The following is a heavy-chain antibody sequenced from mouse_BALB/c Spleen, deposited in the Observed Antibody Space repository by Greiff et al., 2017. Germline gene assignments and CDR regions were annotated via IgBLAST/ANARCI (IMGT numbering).Heavy chain of an antibody. V-gene: IGHV2-6-7*01. Sequence: VKLMESGPGLVAPSQSLSITCTVSGFSLTGYGVNWVRQPPGKGLEWLGMIWGDGSTDYNSALKSRLSISKDNSKSQVFLKMNSLQTDDTAMYYCAKHGDYGSSYGYFDVWGAGTTVTVSS. J-gene: IGHJ1*01. D-gene: IGHD1-1*01. CDR3: AKHGDYGSSYGYFDV. CDR1: GFSLTGYG. CDR2: IWGDGST.